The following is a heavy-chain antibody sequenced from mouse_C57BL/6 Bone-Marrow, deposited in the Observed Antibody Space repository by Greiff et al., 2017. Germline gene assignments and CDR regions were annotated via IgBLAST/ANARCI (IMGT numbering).Heavy chain of an antibody. V-gene: IGHV1-20*01. Sequence: EVKLVESGPELVKPGDSVKISCKASGYSFTGYFMNWVMQSHGKSLEWIGRINPYNGDTINNQKFKGKATLTVDKSSSTAHMELRRLTSEDSSVYYCARHYSDWGFAYWGQGTLVTVSA. D-gene: IGHD2-12*01. CDR1: GYSFTGYF. J-gene: IGHJ3*01. CDR3: ARHYSDWGFAY. CDR2: INPYNGDT.